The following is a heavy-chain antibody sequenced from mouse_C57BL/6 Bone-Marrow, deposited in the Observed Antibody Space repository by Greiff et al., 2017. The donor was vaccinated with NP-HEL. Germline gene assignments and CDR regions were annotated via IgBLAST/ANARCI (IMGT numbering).Heavy chain of an antibody. D-gene: IGHD1-1*01. V-gene: IGHV1-19*01. CDR3: ARKPLHYYGSSYLCYAMDY. CDR2: INPYNGGT. CDR1: GYTFTDYY. J-gene: IGHJ4*01. Sequence: EVQLQQSGPVLVKPGASVKMSCKASGYTFTDYYMNWVKQSHGKSLEWIGVINPYNGGTSYNQKFKGKATLTVDKSSSTAYMELNSLTSEDSAVYYWARKPLHYYGSSYLCYAMDYWGQGTSVTVSS.